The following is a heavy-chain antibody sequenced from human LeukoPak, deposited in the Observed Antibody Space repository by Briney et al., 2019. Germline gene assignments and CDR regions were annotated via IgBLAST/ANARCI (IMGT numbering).Heavy chain of an antibody. Sequence: GASVKVSCKASGYTFTDYYIHWVRQAPGQGLEWMGRINPNSGGTDYAQKFQGRVTMTRDTSISTAYMELSRLRSDDTAVYYCAREMTTIENDYWGQGTLVTVSP. CDR3: AREMTTIENDY. CDR1: GYTFTDYY. D-gene: IGHD5-24*01. CDR2: INPNSGGT. J-gene: IGHJ4*02. V-gene: IGHV1-2*02.